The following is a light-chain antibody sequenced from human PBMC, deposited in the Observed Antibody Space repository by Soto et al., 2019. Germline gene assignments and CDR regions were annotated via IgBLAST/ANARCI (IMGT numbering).Light chain of an antibody. Sequence: QSVLTQPPSVSAAPGQKVTISCSGSSTNIGNNYASWYQHLPGTAPKLLIYDNNKRPSGIPDRFSGSKSGTSATLGITGLQTGDEADYYCGTWDTSLSAYVFGTGTKLTVL. CDR1: STNIGNNY. V-gene: IGLV1-51*01. CDR2: DNN. CDR3: GTWDTSLSAYV. J-gene: IGLJ1*01.